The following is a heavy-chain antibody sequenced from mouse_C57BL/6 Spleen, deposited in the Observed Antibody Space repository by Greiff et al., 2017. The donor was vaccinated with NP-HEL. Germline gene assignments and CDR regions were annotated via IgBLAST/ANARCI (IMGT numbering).Heavy chain of an antibody. CDR3: ARHWYYAMDY. V-gene: IGHV1-18*01. Sequence: DVQLQESGPELVKPGASVKIPCTASGYTFTDYNMDWVKQSPGKSLEWIGDINPNNGGTIYNQKFKGKATLTVDKSSSTAYLELRSLTSEDTAVYYCARHWYYAMDYWGQGTSVTVSS. D-gene: IGHD4-1*01. J-gene: IGHJ4*01. CDR1: GYTFTDYN. CDR2: INPNNGGT.